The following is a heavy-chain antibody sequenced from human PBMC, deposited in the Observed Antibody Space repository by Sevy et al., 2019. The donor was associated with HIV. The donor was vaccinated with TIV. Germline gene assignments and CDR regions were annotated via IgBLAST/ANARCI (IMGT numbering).Heavy chain of an antibody. Sequence: ASVKVSCKASGXTXXDXYMHXVRQAPGQGXEXMGWFNPXXDDSRSAQKFQGRVTLTGDMSISTAYMELTRLRSDDTAIYFCTRDDIXSHXWXFDWWGHGALVTVSS. CDR1: GXTXXDXY. V-gene: IGHV1-2*02. J-gene: IGHJ4*01. CDR3: TRDDIXSHXWXFDW. CDR2: FNPXXDDS.